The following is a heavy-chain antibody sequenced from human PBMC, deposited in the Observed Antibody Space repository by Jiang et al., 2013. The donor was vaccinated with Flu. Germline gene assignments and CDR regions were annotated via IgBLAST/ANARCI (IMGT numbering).Heavy chain of an antibody. V-gene: IGHV4-61*01. J-gene: IGHJ5*02. Sequence: GLVKPSETLSLTCTVSGGSVSSDSYYWSWIRQPPGKGLEWIGYIYYSGSTNYNPSLKSRITISVDTSKNQFSLKLSSVTAADTAVYYCARHGAFCRGGSCYFWGFDPWGQGTLVSVFS. D-gene: IGHD2-15*01. CDR2: IYYSGST. CDR3: ARHGAFCRGGSCYFWGFDP. CDR1: GGSVSSDSYY.